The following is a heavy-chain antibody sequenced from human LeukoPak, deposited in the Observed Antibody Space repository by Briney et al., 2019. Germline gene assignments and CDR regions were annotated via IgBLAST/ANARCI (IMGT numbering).Heavy chain of an antibody. V-gene: IGHV4-39*07. J-gene: IGHJ4*02. Sequence: SETLSLTCTVSGGSISSSSYYWGWIRQPPGKGLEWIGSIYYSGSTYHNPSLKSRVTISVDTSKNQFSLKLSSVTAADTAVYYCAREGAGGYSSSSGDYWGQGTLVTVSS. CDR3: AREGAGGYSSSSGDY. CDR2: IYYSGST. CDR1: GGSISSSSYY. D-gene: IGHD6-13*01.